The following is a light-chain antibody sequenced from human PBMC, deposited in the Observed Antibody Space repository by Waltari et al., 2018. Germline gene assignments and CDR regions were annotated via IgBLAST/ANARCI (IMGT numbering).Light chain of an antibody. J-gene: IGKJ4*01. CDR3: QQYDNPLLT. CDR2: DAS. CDR1: QDISNY. Sequence: DIQMTQSPSSLSASVGDRVTITCQASQDISNYLNWYQQKPGKAPKLLIYDASNLETGAPSRFSGSGSGTDFTFTISSLQPEDIATYYCQQYDNPLLTFGGGTKVEIK. V-gene: IGKV1-33*01.